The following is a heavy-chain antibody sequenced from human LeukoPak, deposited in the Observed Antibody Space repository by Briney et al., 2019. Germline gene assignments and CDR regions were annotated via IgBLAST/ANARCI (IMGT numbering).Heavy chain of an antibody. J-gene: IGHJ4*02. Sequence: PGGSLRLSCAASGFTFSDYYMSWIRQAPGKGLEWVSYISSSGSTLYYADSVKGRFTISRDNAKNSLYLQMNSLRAEDTAVYYCAKDGYCSGGSCYSGGTSPIDYWGQGTLVTVSS. CDR1: GFTFSDYY. D-gene: IGHD2-15*01. V-gene: IGHV3-11*04. CDR3: AKDGYCSGGSCYSGGTSPIDY. CDR2: ISSSGSTL.